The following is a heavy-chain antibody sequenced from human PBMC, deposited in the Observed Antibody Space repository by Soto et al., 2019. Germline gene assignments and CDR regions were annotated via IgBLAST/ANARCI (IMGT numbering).Heavy chain of an antibody. Sequence: QVQLVESGGGVVQPGRSLRLSCAASGFTFSSYAMHWVRQAPGKGLEWVAVISYDGSNKYYADSVKGRFTISRDNSKNTLYLQMNSLRAEDTAVYYCARSGYRSDYMDVWGQGTTVTVSS. D-gene: IGHD6-25*01. V-gene: IGHV3-30-3*01. CDR2: ISYDGSNK. J-gene: IGHJ6*02. CDR1: GFTFSSYA. CDR3: ARSGYRSDYMDV.